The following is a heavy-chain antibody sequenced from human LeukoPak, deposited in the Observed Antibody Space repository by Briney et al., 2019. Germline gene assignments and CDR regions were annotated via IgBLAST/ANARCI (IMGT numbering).Heavy chain of an antibody. J-gene: IGHJ4*02. CDR1: GYSFTNYW. CDR2: THPGDSDT. Sequence: GESLKISCKGSGYSFTNYWIAWVRQVPGKGLEWMGITHPGDSDTRYSPSFQGQVTISADKSISMAYLQWSSLKASDTAMYYCARDTGDSSSFDYWGQGTLVTVSS. V-gene: IGHV5-51*01. CDR3: ARDTGDSSSFDY. D-gene: IGHD3-22*01.